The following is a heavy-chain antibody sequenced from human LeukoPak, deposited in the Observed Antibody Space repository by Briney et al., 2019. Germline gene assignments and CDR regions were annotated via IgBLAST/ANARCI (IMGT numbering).Heavy chain of an antibody. D-gene: IGHD1-1*01. Sequence: GSLRLSCAASEFTFSSYSMNWVRQAPGKGLEWIGEINHGGSTTYTPSLQSRVTMSVDTSTNQISLKMTSVTAADTAVYYCARVTDWNDLDYWGQGTLVTVSS. J-gene: IGHJ4*02. V-gene: IGHV4-34*01. CDR3: ARVTDWNDLDY. CDR2: INHGGST. CDR1: EFTFSSYS.